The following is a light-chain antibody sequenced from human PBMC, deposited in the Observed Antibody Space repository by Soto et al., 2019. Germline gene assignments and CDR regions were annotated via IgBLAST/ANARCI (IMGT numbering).Light chain of an antibody. CDR3: QQSYSTPPCT. Sequence: DIQMTQSPSSLSASVGDRVTITCRASQSISSYLNWYQQKPGKAPKLLIYAASSLQSGVPSRFSGSGSGSDFTPTISSLQPEDFATYYCQQSYSTPPCTFGQGTKVEIK. CDR1: QSISSY. J-gene: IGKJ1*01. V-gene: IGKV1-39*01. CDR2: AAS.